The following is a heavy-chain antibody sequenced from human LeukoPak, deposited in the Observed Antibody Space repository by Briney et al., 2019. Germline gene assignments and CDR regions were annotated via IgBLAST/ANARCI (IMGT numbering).Heavy chain of an antibody. Sequence: PSETLSLTCLVSDYSISTGYYWAWIRQPPGKGLEWIGSIYHTGTTYYTPSLKSRVTISLDTSKNQLSLQLTSVTATDTAIYYCSRETVGGTKYFDYWGQGALVTVSS. CDR2: IYHTGTT. J-gene: IGHJ4*02. CDR1: DYSISTGYY. V-gene: IGHV4-38-2*02. CDR3: SRETVGGTKYFDY. D-gene: IGHD1-26*01.